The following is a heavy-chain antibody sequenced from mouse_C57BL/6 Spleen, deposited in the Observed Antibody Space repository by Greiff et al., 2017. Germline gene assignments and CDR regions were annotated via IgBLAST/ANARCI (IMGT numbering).Heavy chain of an antibody. D-gene: IGHD2-3*01. J-gene: IGHJ2*01. CDR1: GFNIKDDY. Sequence: VQLQQSGAELVRPGASVKLSCTASGFNIKDDYMHWVKQRPEQGLEWIGWIDPENGNTEYASKFQGKATITADTSSNTAYLQLSSLTSEDTAVYYCTTWNDGFPLNDWGQGTTLTVSS. CDR3: TTWNDGFPLND. V-gene: IGHV14-4*01. CDR2: IDPENGNT.